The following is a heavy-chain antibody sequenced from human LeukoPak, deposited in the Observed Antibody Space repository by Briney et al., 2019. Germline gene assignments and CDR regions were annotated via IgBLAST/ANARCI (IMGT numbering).Heavy chain of an antibody. CDR2: INRDGSVI. V-gene: IGHV3-74*01. J-gene: IGHJ5*02. Sequence: GGSLRLSCAASGFSISTYWMHWVRQAPGKGLVWVSRINRDGSVIQYGDSVKGRFTISRDNAKNTLYLQLNSLRAEDTAVYYCVRGLAVTGTYFDPWGQGTLVTVSS. D-gene: IGHD6-19*01. CDR1: GFSISTYW. CDR3: VRGLAVTGTYFDP.